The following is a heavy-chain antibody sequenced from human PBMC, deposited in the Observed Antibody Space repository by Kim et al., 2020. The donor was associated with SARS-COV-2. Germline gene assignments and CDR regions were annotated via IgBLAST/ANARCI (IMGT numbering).Heavy chain of an antibody. V-gene: IGHV4-34*01. Sequence: SETLSLTCAVYGGSFSGYYWSWIRQPPGKGLEWIGEINHSGSTNYNPSLKSRVTISVDTSKNQFSLKLSSVTAADTAVYYCARGPGAAAGTKTLDYWGQGTLVTVS. D-gene: IGHD6-13*01. CDR2: INHSGST. CDR3: ARGPGAAAGTKTLDY. CDR1: GGSFSGYY. J-gene: IGHJ4*02.